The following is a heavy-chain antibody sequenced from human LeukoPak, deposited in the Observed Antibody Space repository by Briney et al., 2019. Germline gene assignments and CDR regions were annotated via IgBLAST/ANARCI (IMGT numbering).Heavy chain of an antibody. CDR1: GGTFSSYA. J-gene: IGHJ6*02. V-gene: IGHV1-69*13. CDR3: ARATVSSGWLDYYYYGMDV. D-gene: IGHD6-19*01. Sequence: SVEVSCKASGGTFSSYAISWVRQAPGQGLEWMGGIIPIFGTANYAQKFQGRVTITADESTSTAYMELSSLRSEGTAVYYCARATVSSGWLDYYYYGMDVWGQGTTVTVSS. CDR2: IIPIFGTA.